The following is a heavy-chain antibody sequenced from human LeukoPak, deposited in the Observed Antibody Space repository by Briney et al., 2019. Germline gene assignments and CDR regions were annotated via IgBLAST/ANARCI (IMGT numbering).Heavy chain of an antibody. V-gene: IGHV4-4*02. CDR1: XW. J-gene: IGHJ5*02. Sequence: XWXSXVRXXPXKXVEXXGXIYHSGTTNYNPSLKRRVTISVDKSKNQFSLKLSSVTAADTAVYYCARHTRKYYYDSSGSPPFDPWGQGTLVTVSS. CDR2: IYHSGTT. D-gene: IGHD3-22*01. CDR3: ARHTRKYYYDSSGSPPFDP.